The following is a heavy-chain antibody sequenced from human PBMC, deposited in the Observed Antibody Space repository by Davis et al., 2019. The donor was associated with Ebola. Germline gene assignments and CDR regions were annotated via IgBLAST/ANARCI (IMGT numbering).Heavy chain of an antibody. CDR2: ISGSGGST. D-gene: IGHD3-10*01. J-gene: IGHJ4*02. CDR1: GFTFSSYA. V-gene: IGHV3-23*01. Sequence: PGGSLRLSCAASGFTFSSYAMSWVRQAPGKGLEWVSAISGSGGSTYYADSVKGRFTISRDNSKNTLYLQMNSLRAEDTAVYYCARDYEGYYYGSGNNWGQGTLVTVSS. CDR3: ARDYEGYYYGSGNN.